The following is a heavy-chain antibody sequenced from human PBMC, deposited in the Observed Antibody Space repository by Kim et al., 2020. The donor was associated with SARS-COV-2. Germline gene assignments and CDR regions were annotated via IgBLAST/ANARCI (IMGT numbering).Heavy chain of an antibody. D-gene: IGHD2-2*02. V-gene: IGHV4-34*01. CDR3: ARGRAGVVPAPILGSGPHYDYFIMDV. Sequence: SETLSLTCAVYGGSFSGHYWSWIRQPPGKGLEWIGEIHQSGSTNYNPSMKSRVTISIDTSKNQFSLNLSSVAAADTGFYYCARGRAGVVPAPILGSGPHYDYFIMDVWGHGTTVTVSS. J-gene: IGHJ6*02. CDR2: IHQSGST. CDR1: GGSFSGHY.